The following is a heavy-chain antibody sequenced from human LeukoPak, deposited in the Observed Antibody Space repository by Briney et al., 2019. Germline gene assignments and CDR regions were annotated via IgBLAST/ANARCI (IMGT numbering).Heavy chain of an antibody. Sequence: PWETLSLTCAVYGGSFSGYYWSWTRQPPGKGLEWIGETNHSGSTNYNPSLKSRVTISVDTSKNQFSLKLSSVTAADTAVYYCARGLRRSYYYYMDVWGKGTTVTVSS. J-gene: IGHJ6*03. CDR1: GGSFSGYY. V-gene: IGHV4-34*01. CDR2: TNHSGST. CDR3: ARGLRRSYYYYMDV.